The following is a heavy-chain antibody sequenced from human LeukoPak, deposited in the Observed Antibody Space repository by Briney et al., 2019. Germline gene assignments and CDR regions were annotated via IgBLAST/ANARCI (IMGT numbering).Heavy chain of an antibody. D-gene: IGHD1-1*01. CDR1: GGSISSYY. Sequence: SETLSLTCTVSGGSISSYYWSWIRQPPGKGLEWIGYISYSGSTNFNPSLKSRVTISVDTSRNQFSLKLSSVTAADTAVYYCAREGTAGTDLNWFDPWGQGTLVTVSS. V-gene: IGHV4-59*01. J-gene: IGHJ5*02. CDR2: ISYSGST. CDR3: AREGTAGTDLNWFDP.